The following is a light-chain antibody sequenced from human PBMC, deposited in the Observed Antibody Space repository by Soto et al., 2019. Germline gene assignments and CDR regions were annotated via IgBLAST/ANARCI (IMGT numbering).Light chain of an antibody. J-gene: IGKJ3*01. Sequence: AIQMTQSPSSLSASVGDRVTITCRASQGIRNDLGWYQQKPGKAPKLLIYAASSLQSGVPSRFSGSGSGTXXXXXXXSLQPEDFATYYCLQDYNYPFTFGPGTKVDIK. CDR1: QGIRND. CDR2: AAS. CDR3: LQDYNYPFT. V-gene: IGKV1-6*01.